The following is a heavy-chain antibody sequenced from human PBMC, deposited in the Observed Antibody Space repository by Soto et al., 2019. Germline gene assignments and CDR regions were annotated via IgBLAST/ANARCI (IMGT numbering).Heavy chain of an antibody. D-gene: IGHD6-13*01. V-gene: IGHV1-69*12. CDR1: GGTFSSYA. J-gene: IGHJ5*02. CDR2: IIPIFGTA. Sequence: QVQLVQSGAEVKKPGSSVKVSCKASGGTFSSYAISWVRQAPGQGLEWMGGIIPIFGTANYAQKFQGRVTMTADESTSTAYMELSSLRSEDTAVYYCARTIPIAAAGTSWFDPWGQGTLVTVSS. CDR3: ARTIPIAAAGTSWFDP.